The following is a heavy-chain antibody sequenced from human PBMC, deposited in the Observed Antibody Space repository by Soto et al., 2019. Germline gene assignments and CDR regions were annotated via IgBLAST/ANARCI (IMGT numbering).Heavy chain of an antibody. J-gene: IGHJ4*02. D-gene: IGHD2-15*01. Sequence: SDTLSLTCNGSGGSTSSYYGTWILHPPWKGLEWIGYIYYSGSTNYNPSLKSRVTISVDTSKNQFSLKLSSVTAADTAVYYCARLCGGSCYSLFDYWGQGTLVTVSS. CDR1: GGSTSSYY. V-gene: IGHV4-59*08. CDR2: IYYSGST. CDR3: ARLCGGSCYSLFDY.